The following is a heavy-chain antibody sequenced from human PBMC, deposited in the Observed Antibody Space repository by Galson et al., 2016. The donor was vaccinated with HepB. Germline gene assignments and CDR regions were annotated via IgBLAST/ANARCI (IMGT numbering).Heavy chain of an antibody. V-gene: IGHV4-39*01. D-gene: IGHD2-21*01. CDR3: ASHCGGDCYNNLADAFDI. CDR1: RGSISSSRYY. CDR2: VYYSGTA. J-gene: IGHJ3*02. Sequence: ETLSLTCTVSRGSISSSRYYWGWIRQPPGKGLEWIGSVYYSGTAYYDPSLKSRVSISVDTSKNQFSLRLSSVTAGDTAVYFCASHCGGDCYNNLADAFDIWGRGTMVTVSS.